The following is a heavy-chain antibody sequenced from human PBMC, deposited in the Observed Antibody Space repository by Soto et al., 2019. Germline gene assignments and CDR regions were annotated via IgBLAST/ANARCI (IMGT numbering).Heavy chain of an antibody. Sequence: QVQLQESGPGLVKPSEILSLTCTVSAGSISSYYWSWIRQPPGKGLEWIGYIYYSGSTNYNPSLKSRVTISVYTSKNQFSLKLSSVTAAVTAVYYCARHGYDSSRHYLYYFDYWGQGSLVTVSS. J-gene: IGHJ4*02. CDR3: ARHGYDSSRHYLYYFDY. CDR1: AGSISSYY. CDR2: IYYSGST. V-gene: IGHV4-59*08. D-gene: IGHD3-22*01.